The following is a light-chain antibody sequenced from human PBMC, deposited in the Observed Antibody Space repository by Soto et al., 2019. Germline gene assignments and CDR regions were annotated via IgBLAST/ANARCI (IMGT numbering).Light chain of an antibody. V-gene: IGKV1-13*02. CDR3: QQFNSYPLT. CDR1: QDISTA. Sequence: AIQLTQSPSSLSASVGDRVTITCRASQDISTALAWYQQKPGRAPNLLIYDASSLESGVPLRFSGSGSGTDFTLTISSLQPEDFATYYCQQFNSYPLTFGGGTKVDIK. J-gene: IGKJ4*01. CDR2: DAS.